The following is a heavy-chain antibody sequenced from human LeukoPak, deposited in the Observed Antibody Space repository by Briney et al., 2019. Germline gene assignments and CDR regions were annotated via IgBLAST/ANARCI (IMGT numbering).Heavy chain of an antibody. CDR1: GFIFSNYG. CDR3: VRGEYSSSWHSEYFHY. D-gene: IGHD6-13*01. J-gene: IGHJ1*01. CDR2: IWNDGSNK. Sequence: QAGGSLRLSCAPSGFIFSNYGMHWVRQAPGKGLEWVAIIWNDGSNKYYADSVKGRFTISRDNAKNTLYLQMNSLRVEDTAMYYCVRGEYSSSWHSEYFHYWGQGTLVTVSS. V-gene: IGHV3-33*01.